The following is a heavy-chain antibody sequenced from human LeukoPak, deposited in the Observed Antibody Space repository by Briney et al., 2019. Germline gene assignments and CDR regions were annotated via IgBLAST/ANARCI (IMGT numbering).Heavy chain of an antibody. Sequence: GGSLRLSCAASGFTFSSYSMTWVRQAPGKGLERVSSISSSSSYIYYADSVKGRFTISRDNAKNSLYLQMNSLRAEDTAVYYCARNHFYYDSSGYYYVHYFVYWGQGTLVTVSS. CDR2: ISSSSSYI. V-gene: IGHV3-21*01. J-gene: IGHJ4*02. CDR1: GFTFSSYS. CDR3: ARNHFYYDSSGYYYVHYFVY. D-gene: IGHD3-22*01.